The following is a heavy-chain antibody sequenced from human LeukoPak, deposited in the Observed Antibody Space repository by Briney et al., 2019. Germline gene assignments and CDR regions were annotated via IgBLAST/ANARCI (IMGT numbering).Heavy chain of an antibody. CDR2: IYYSGST. CDR1: GGSISSYY. V-gene: IGHV4-59*01. J-gene: IGHJ4*02. D-gene: IGHD6-13*01. Sequence: KPSETLSLTCTVSGGSISSYYWSWIRQPPGKGLEWIGYIYYSGSTNYNPSLKSRVTISVDTSKNQFSLKLSSVTAEDTAVYYCARAAPRTAAAVHYYFDYWGQGTLVTVSS. CDR3: ARAAPRTAAAVHYYFDY.